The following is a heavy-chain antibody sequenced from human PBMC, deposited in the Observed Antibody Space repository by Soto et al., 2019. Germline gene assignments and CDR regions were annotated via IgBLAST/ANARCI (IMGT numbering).Heavy chain of an antibody. J-gene: IGHJ6*03. Sequence: GGSLRLSCAASGFTFSNAWMSWVRQAPGKGLEWVGRIKSKTDGGTTDYAAPVKGRFTISRDDSKNTLYLQMNSLKTEDTAVYYCHVWFGESYYYYYYMAVWGKGTTVTVSS. D-gene: IGHD3-10*01. V-gene: IGHV3-15*01. CDR3: HVWFGESYYYYYYMAV. CDR1: GFTFSNAW. CDR2: IKSKTDGGTT.